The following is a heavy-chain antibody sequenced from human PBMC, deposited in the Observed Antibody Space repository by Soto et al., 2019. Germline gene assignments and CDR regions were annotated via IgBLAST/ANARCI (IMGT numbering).Heavy chain of an antibody. CDR3: AREQTRGTRFLEWLLPDY. Sequence: ESGGGVVQPGRSLRLSCAASGFTFSSYAMHWVRQAPGKGLEWVAVISYDGSNKYYADSVKGRFTISRDNSKNTLYLQMNSLRAEDTALYYCAREQTRGTRFLEWLLPDYWGQGTLVTVSS. CDR2: ISYDGSNK. J-gene: IGHJ4*02. D-gene: IGHD3-3*01. CDR1: GFTFSSYA. V-gene: IGHV3-30-3*01.